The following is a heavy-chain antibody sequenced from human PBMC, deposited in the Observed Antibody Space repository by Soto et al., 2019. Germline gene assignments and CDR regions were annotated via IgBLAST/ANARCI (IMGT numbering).Heavy chain of an antibody. D-gene: IGHD3-22*01. J-gene: IGHJ5*02. V-gene: IGHV1-69*13. CDR3: ARSPRDYYDSSGYGHWFGP. Sequence: ASVKVSCKASGGTFSSYATSWVRQAPGQGLEWMGGIIPIFGTANYAQKFQGRVTITADESTSTAYMELSSLRSEDTAVYYCARSPRDYYDSSGYGHWFGPWGQGTLVTVSS. CDR2: IIPIFGTA. CDR1: GGTFSSYA.